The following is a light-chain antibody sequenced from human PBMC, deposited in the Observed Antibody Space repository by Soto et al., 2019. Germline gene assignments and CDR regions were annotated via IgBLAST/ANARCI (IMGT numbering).Light chain of an antibody. CDR1: QTVSSN. V-gene: IGKV3-15*01. CDR2: GAS. J-gene: IGKJ3*01. Sequence: EIVLTQSPATLSVSPGERATLSCRASQTVSSNLAWYQQKPGQPPRLLIYGASTRAIGIPARFSGSGSGTEFTLTISSLQSEDFAVYYCQLYNECPQFTFGSGTKVDSK. CDR3: QLYNECPQFT.